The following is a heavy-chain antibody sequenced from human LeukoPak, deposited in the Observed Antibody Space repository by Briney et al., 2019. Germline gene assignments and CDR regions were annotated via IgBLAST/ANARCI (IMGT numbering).Heavy chain of an antibody. CDR3: ARTLDYGDSGFDY. V-gene: IGHV3-21*01. Sequence: GGSLRLSCAASGFTFSSYSMNWVRQAPGKGLEWVSSISSSSSYIYYADSVKGRFTISRDNAKNSLYLQVNSLRAEDTAVYYCARTLDYGDSGFDYWGQGTLVTVSS. CDR1: GFTFSSYS. CDR2: ISSSSSYI. D-gene: IGHD4-17*01. J-gene: IGHJ4*02.